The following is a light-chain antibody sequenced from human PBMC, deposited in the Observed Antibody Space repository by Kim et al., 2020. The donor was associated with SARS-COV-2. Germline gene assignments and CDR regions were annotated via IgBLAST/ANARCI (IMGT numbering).Light chain of an antibody. CDR1: QGIRND. CDR2: GAS. CDR3: LQHSNYPIT. V-gene: IGKV1-17*01. J-gene: IGKJ5*01. Sequence: ASVGDRVTITGRASQGIRNDLGWFQQKPGKAPKRLIYGASSLQSGVPSRFSGSGFGTEFTLTISSVQPEDLATYFCLQHSNYPITFGEGTRLEIK.